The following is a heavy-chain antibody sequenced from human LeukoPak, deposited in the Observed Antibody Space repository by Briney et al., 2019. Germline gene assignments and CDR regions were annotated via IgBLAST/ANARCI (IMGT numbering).Heavy chain of an antibody. Sequence: SGGSLRLSCAASGFTFSSYWMSWVRQAPGKGLEWVANIKQDGSEKYYVDSVKGRFTISRDNAKNSLYLQMNSLRAEDTAVYYCARARRDRSWYIDDCWGQGTLVTVSS. V-gene: IGHV3-7*01. CDR3: ARARRDRSWYIDDC. CDR2: IKQDGSEK. CDR1: GFTFSSYW. D-gene: IGHD6-13*01. J-gene: IGHJ4*02.